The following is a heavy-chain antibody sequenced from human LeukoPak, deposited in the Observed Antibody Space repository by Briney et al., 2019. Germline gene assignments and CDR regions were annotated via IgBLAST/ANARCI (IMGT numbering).Heavy chain of an antibody. D-gene: IGHD6-19*01. CDR1: GGSISSYY. CDR2: IYYSGST. CDR3: ARVRIAVADYYFDY. Sequence: SEALSLTCTVSGGSISSYYWSWIRQPPGKGLEWIGYIYYSGSTNYNPSLKSRVTISVDTSKNQFSLKLSSVTAADTAVYYCARVRIAVADYYFDYWGQGTLVTVSS. V-gene: IGHV4-59*01. J-gene: IGHJ4*02.